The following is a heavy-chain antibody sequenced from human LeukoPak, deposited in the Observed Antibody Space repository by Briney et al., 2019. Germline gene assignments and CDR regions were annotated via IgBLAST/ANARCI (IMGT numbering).Heavy chain of an antibody. J-gene: IGHJ4*02. CDR3: VKVWNPHPHYYFDY. CDR2: ISGSGGST. V-gene: IGHV3-23*01. Sequence: GGSLRLSCAASGFTFSSYAMSWVRQAPGKGLEWVSAISGSGGSTYYADSVKGRFTISRDNSKNTLYLQMNSLRAEDTAVYYCVKVWNPHPHYYFDYWGQGTPVTVSS. CDR1: GFTFSSYA. D-gene: IGHD1-1*01.